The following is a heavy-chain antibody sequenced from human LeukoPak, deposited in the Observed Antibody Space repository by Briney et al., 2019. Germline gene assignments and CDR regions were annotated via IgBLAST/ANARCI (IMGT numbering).Heavy chain of an antibody. V-gene: IGHV4-30-4*01. Sequence: SPSLSPTCTLSGGSISSGDYCWSWLRQPPGKGLEWIAYMYYSSSTYYNPSLKSRVTMSADTSKNQLSLKLSSVTAADTAVYYCARPYYYDSSIDPWGQGILVTVSS. J-gene: IGHJ5*02. CDR3: ARPYYYDSSIDP. D-gene: IGHD3-22*01. CDR2: MYYSSST. CDR1: GGSISSGDYC.